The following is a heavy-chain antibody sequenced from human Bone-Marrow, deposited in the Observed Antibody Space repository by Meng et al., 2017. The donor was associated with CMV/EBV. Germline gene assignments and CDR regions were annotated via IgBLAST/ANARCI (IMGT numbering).Heavy chain of an antibody. CDR2: VRSKPNSYAT. CDR1: GFLFSGAT. V-gene: IGHV3-73*01. J-gene: IGHJ6*02. Sequence: GESLKISSAASGFLFSGATMHWVRQASEKGLEWVGRVRSKPNSYATAYAASVKGRFTISRDDSKNMAYLQMNSLKTEDTAVYYCTSSSLPLYYYGMDVWGQGTTVTVSS. D-gene: IGHD6-6*01. CDR3: TSSSLPLYYYGMDV.